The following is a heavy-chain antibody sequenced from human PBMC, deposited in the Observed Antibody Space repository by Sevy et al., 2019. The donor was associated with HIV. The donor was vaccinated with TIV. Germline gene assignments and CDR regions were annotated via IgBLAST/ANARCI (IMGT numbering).Heavy chain of an antibody. J-gene: IGHJ6*02. CDR1: GFDVNENY. CDR3: ARERLVSAGGYYNYYFGMDV. Sequence: GGSLRLSCAASGFDVNENYMSWVRQAPGKGLEWVSIIYSGDTGGSTYYADSVKGRLTISRDNSQNTLYLQINSLRPEDTAGYYCARERLVSAGGYYNYYFGMDVWGQGTTVTVSS. V-gene: IGHV3-53*01. D-gene: IGHD3-3*01. CDR2: IYSGDTGGST.